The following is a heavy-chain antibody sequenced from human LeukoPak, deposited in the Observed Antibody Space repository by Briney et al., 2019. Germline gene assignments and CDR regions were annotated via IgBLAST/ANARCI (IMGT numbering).Heavy chain of an antibody. CDR1: GGSITNNNYY. CDR3: ARGEGS. J-gene: IGHJ5*02. D-gene: IGHD1-26*01. V-gene: IGHV4-39*07. CDR2: LYYSGTT. Sequence: SETLSLTCTVSGGSITNNNYYWDWIRQPPGKGLEWIGDLYYSGTTSYNPSLRSRVTISIDTSKNQFSLKLSSVTAADTAVYYCARGEGSWGQGTLVTVSS.